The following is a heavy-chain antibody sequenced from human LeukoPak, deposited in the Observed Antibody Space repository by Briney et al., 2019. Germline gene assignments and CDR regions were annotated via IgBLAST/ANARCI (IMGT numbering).Heavy chain of an antibody. CDR3: ARRGYSYGYGMSL. CDR2: SNPNCCGT. CDR1: GYTFTGYY. V-gene: IGHV1-2*06. J-gene: IGHJ4*02. Sequence: ASVTVSCKASGYTFTGYYMQWVRQAPGQGLECVGRSNPNCCGTNYAQKFQGRVTMTRDTSISTAYMELSRLRSDDTAGYYCARRGYSYGYGMSLWGQGTLVTVSS. D-gene: IGHD5-18*01.